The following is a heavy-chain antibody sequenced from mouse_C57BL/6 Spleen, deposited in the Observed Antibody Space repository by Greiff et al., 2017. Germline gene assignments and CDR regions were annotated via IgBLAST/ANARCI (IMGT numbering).Heavy chain of an antibody. V-gene: IGHV1-80*01. Sequence: VKLVESGAELVKPGASVKISCKASGYAFSSYWMNWVKQRPGKGLEWIGQIYPGDGDTNYNGKFKGKATLTADKSSSTAYMQLSSLTSEDAAVYFCAREGGYYFDYWGKGTTLTVSS. J-gene: IGHJ2*01. CDR1: GYAFSSYW. CDR3: AREGGYYFDY. CDR2: IYPGDGDT.